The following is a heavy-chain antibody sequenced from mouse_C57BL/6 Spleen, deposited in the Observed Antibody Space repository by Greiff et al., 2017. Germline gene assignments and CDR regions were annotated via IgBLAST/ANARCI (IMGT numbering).Heavy chain of an antibody. CDR3: ASANWDGVDY. D-gene: IGHD4-1*01. CDR1: GFTITDYY. J-gene: IGHJ2*01. CDR2: IRNNANGYTT. V-gene: IGHV7-3*01. Sequence: EVKVVESGGGLVQPGGSLSLSCAASGFTITDYYMSWVRQPPGKALEWLGFIRNNANGYTTEYSASVKGRFTISSDNSQSILYLQMNALRAEDSATYYCASANWDGVDYCGQCTTLTVSS.